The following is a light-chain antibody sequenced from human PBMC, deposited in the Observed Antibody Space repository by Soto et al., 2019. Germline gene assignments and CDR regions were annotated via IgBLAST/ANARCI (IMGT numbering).Light chain of an antibody. CDR3: ATWDGGLTPQGV. V-gene: IGLV1-51*01. CDR2: DNN. J-gene: IGLJ1*01. CDR1: TSNIGKYY. Sequence: QSVLSQPPSVSAALGQRVTISCSGSTSNIGKYYVSWYQQVPGTAPRLLIYDNNQRPSGIPDRFSGSKSGTSATLAITGLQTGDEADYYCATWDGGLTPQGVFGTGTKVTVL.